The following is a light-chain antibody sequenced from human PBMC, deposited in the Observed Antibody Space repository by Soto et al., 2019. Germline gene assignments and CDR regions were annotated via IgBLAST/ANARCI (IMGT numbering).Light chain of an antibody. CDR3: QQANSFPLT. CDR2: DAS. Sequence: GARVTITCRASEGISNALAWYQQKPGMAPTLLIFDASILQSGVPSRFSGSGSGTDFTLTISSLQPEDFATYYCQQANSFPLTFGGGTKVDIK. CDR1: EGISNA. V-gene: IGKV1-13*02. J-gene: IGKJ4*01.